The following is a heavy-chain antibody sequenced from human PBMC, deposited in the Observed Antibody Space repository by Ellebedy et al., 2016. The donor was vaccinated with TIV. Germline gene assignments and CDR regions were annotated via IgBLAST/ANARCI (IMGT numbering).Heavy chain of an antibody. D-gene: IGHD4/OR15-4a*01. CDR3: ARVLRATSGMDV. V-gene: IGHV1-46*01. J-gene: IGHJ6*02. Sequence: ASVKVSCKASGYTFTNYYMHWVRQATGQGLEWMGIIDPSGGSTTYAQKFKGRVTMTRDTSVNTVYMELSRLQSDDTAVYYCARVLRATSGMDVWGQGTTVIVS. CDR2: IDPSGGST. CDR1: GYTFTNYY.